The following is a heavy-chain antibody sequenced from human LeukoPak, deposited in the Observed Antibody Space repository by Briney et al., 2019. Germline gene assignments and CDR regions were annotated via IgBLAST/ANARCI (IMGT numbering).Heavy chain of an antibody. CDR2: ITNNGGAM. CDR1: GFTFSDYY. CDR3: ARALADSRNYYLGFDY. D-gene: IGHD3-22*01. J-gene: IGHJ4*02. Sequence: GGSLRLSSVASGFTFSDYYMGWIRQAPGKGLEWISYITNNGGAMFYADSLKGRLTIFRDNAKKSLYLQMNSLRPDDTALYYCARALADSRNYYLGFDYWGQGTLVTVSS. V-gene: IGHV3-11*04.